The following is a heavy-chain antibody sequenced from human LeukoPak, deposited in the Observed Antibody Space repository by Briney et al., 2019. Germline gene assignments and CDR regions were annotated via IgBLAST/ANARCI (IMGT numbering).Heavy chain of an antibody. CDR1: GGSISYYY. CDR2: IYYNGST. J-gene: IGHJ4*02. D-gene: IGHD2-15*01. V-gene: IGHV4-59*01. Sequence: PSETLSLTCTVSGGSISYYYWSWIRQSPGKGLEWIGYIYYNGSTNYNPSLKSRVTMSVDMSKNQFSLKLSSVTAADTAIYYCARTGGLFDYWGQGTLVTVSS. CDR3: ARTGGLFDY.